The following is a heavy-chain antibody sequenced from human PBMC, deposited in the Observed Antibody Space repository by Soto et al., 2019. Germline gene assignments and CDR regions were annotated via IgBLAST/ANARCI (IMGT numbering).Heavy chain of an antibody. CDR3: ASPDIVVIPSAILGAFDI. CDR1: GDSISIVGYY. D-gene: IGHD2-2*02. J-gene: IGHJ3*02. V-gene: IGHV4-31*03. CDR2: IYYRWST. Sequence: SETLSLTCTVSGDSISIVGYYWRWIRQHPGKGREWIGYIYYRWSTYYNPSLASRVTISVNPSQNQFSMKLGYVTAADPAVYCCASPDIVVIPSAILGAFDIWGQGTMVTVSS.